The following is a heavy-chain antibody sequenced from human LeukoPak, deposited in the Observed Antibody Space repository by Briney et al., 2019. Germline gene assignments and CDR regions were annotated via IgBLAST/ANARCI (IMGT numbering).Heavy chain of an antibody. D-gene: IGHD6-19*01. V-gene: IGHV3-48*01. CDR2: IRTTAEGAKYA. Sequence: GGSLRLSCATSGFSFTDYPMNWVRQAPGKGLEWISNIRTTAEGAKYAYYADSVKGRVTISRDDGKNTLYLQMNSLRAEDTAVYYCARGQWLVSHWYFDLWGRGTLVTVSS. J-gene: IGHJ2*01. CDR3: ARGQWLVSHWYFDL. CDR1: GFSFTDYP.